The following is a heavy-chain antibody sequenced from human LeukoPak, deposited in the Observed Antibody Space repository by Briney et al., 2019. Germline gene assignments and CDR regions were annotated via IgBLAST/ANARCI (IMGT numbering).Heavy chain of an antibody. CDR1: GYSVSSNYY. CDR3: ARGRGTMVRGVIITKYYFDY. V-gene: IGHV4-38-2*01. Sequence: SETLSLTCAVSGYSVSSNYYWGWIRQPPGKGLEWIGSVYHSGSTNYNPSLKSRVTISVDTSKNQFSLKLSSVTAADTAVYYCARGRGTMVRGVIITKYYFDYWGQGTLVTVSS. J-gene: IGHJ4*02. D-gene: IGHD3-10*01. CDR2: VYHSGST.